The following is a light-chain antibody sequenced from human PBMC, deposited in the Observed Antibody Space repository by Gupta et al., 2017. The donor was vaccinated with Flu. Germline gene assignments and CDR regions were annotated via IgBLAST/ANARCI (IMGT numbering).Light chain of an antibody. CDR2: AAS. J-gene: IGKJ2*01. CDR1: QSISNY. V-gene: IGKV1-27*01. CDR3: QKDHNAPIT. Sequence: PSSLSASVGDRVTITCRASQSISNYLAWYQQKPGKAPKLLIYAASTLQSGVPSRFIGSGSGTXFTLTIXSLQPEDVATYYCQKDHNAPITFGXGTKLEIK.